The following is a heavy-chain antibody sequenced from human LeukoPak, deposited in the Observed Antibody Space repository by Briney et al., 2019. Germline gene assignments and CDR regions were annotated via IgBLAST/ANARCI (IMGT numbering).Heavy chain of an antibody. CDR3: ASSPYDTTDA. CDR1: GGSFSGYY. V-gene: IGHV4-34*01. D-gene: IGHD3-22*01. Sequence: PSETLSLTCAVYGGSFSGYYWSWIRQPPGKGLEWIGEINHSGSTNYNPSLKSRVTISVDTSKNQFSLKLSSATAADTAVYYCASSPYDTTDAWGQGTLVTVSS. CDR2: INHSGST. J-gene: IGHJ5*02.